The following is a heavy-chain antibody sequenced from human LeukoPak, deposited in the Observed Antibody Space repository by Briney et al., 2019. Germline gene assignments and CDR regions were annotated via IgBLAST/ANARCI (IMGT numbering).Heavy chain of an antibody. Sequence: GGSLRLSCAASGFTFSSYEMNWVRQAPGKGLEWVPYIISSGSTIYYADSVKGRFTISRDNAKNSLYLQMNSLRAEDTAVYYCASGKGLTFDYWGQGTLVTVSS. V-gene: IGHV3-48*03. D-gene: IGHD4-23*01. CDR3: ASGKGLTFDY. J-gene: IGHJ4*02. CDR1: GFTFSSYE. CDR2: IISSGSTI.